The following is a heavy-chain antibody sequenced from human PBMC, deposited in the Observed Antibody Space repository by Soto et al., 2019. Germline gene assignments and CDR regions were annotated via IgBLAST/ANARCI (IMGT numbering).Heavy chain of an antibody. CDR2: INSGGSRI. V-gene: IGHV3-48*03. CDR3: VKEKSVMYSGYDAFDI. Sequence: ESGGGLAQPGGSLRLSCAASGFTFSSYEMDWVRQAPGKGPEWVAYINSGGSRIYYADSVKGRFTISRDDAKNSLYLQMNSLRAEDTAVYYCVKEKSVMYSGYDAFDIWGQGTMVTVS. D-gene: IGHD5-12*01. J-gene: IGHJ3*02. CDR1: GFTFSSYE.